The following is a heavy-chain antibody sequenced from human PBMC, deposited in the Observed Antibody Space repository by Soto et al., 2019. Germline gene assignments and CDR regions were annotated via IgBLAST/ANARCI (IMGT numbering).Heavy chain of an antibody. CDR3: AMWDDSSGYYAY. J-gene: IGHJ4*02. CDR2: IYYSGST. CDR1: GGSISSYY. D-gene: IGHD3-22*01. Sequence: SETLSLTCTVSGGSISSYYWSWIRQPPGKGLEWIGYIYYSGSTNYNPSLKSRVTISVDTSKSQFSLKLSSVTAADTAVYYCAMWDDSSGYYAYWGQGTLVTVSS. V-gene: IGHV4-59*01.